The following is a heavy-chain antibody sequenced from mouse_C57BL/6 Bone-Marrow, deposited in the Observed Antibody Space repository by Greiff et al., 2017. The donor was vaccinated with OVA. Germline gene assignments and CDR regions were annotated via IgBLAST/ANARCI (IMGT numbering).Heavy chain of an antibody. V-gene: IGHV1-26*01. Sequence: EVQLQQSGPELVKPGASVKISCKASGYTFTDYYMNWVKQSPGKSLEWIGDINPNNGGTSYNQKFKGKATLTVDKSSSTAYMELRSLTSEDSAVYYCARERNGYLDYWGQGTTLTVSS. CDR1: GYTFTDYY. CDR2: INPNNGGT. CDR3: ARERNGYLDY. J-gene: IGHJ2*01. D-gene: IGHD1-1*02.